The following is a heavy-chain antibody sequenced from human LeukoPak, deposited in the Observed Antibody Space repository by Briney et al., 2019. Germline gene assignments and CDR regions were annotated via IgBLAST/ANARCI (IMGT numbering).Heavy chain of an antibody. CDR2: IYHSGSA. CDR1: GGFIGSGNYY. J-gene: IGHJ4*02. Sequence: SQTLSLTCTVSGGFIGSGNYYWSWIRQHPGQGLEWIGYIYHSGSAYYNPPLKSRLTMSVDPSKNQFSLKLSSVTAADTAVYYCARVVPSYYDGSGYYFDYWGQGARVAVSS. D-gene: IGHD3-22*01. V-gene: IGHV4-31*03. CDR3: ARVVPSYYDGSGYYFDY.